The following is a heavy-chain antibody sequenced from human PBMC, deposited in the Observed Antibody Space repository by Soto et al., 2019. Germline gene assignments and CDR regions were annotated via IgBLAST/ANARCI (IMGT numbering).Heavy chain of an antibody. V-gene: IGHV3-11*06. CDR2: ISPKSTYR. Sequence: GGSLRLSCATSGFPFSDYYMSWIRQAPGKGLEWLSHISPKSTYRNYADSVKGRFTISRDNTKSSLFLQMNSLGVEDTAVYYCARGGGGGLFEHWGQGVLVTVS. J-gene: IGHJ4*02. CDR3: ARGGGGGLFEH. CDR1: GFPFSDYY. D-gene: IGHD2-21*01.